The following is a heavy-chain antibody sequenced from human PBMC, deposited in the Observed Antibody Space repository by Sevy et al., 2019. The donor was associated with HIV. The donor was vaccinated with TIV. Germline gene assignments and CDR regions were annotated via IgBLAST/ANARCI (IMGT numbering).Heavy chain of an antibody. CDR1: GFTFTTYW. Sequence: GGSLRLSCAASGFTFTTYWMIWIRQAPGKGLEWVANINRDGTQKYYADSLKDRFTISGDNAENSLYLQMDNLRAEDTALYYCARQMFRATVTTMEGNYYYYGMDVWGQGTTVTVSS. V-gene: IGHV3-7*01. CDR2: INRDGTQK. J-gene: IGHJ6*02. CDR3: ARQMFRATVTTMEGNYYYYGMDV. D-gene: IGHD4-17*01.